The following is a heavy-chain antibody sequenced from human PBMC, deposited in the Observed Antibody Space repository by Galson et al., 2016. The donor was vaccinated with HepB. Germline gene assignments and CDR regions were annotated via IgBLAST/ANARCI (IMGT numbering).Heavy chain of an antibody. J-gene: IGHJ4*02. V-gene: IGHV3-30-3*01. CDR2: TDGTNK. Sequence: SLRLSCAVSGFTFSNYAMHWVRQAPGKGLEWVAVTDGTNKYYADSGKGRFTISRDDSKSTLYLQMDRLRAEDTAVYYCATDPIVGVPDYFDYWGQGTLVTVSS. CDR1: GFTFSNYA. D-gene: IGHD1-26*01. CDR3: ATDPIVGVPDYFDY.